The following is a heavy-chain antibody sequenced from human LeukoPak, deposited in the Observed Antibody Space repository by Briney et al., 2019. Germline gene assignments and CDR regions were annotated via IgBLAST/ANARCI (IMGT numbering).Heavy chain of an antibody. J-gene: IGHJ3*02. D-gene: IGHD3-22*01. Sequence: ASVKLSCKASGYTFTSYYMHWVRQAPGQGLEWMGIINPSGGSTSYAQKFQGRVTMTRDTSTSTVYMELSSLRSDDTAVYYCARSRRAYYYDSSGYPSAFDIWGQGTMVTVSS. V-gene: IGHV1-46*01. CDR1: GYTFTSYY. CDR2: INPSGGST. CDR3: ARSRRAYYYDSSGYPSAFDI.